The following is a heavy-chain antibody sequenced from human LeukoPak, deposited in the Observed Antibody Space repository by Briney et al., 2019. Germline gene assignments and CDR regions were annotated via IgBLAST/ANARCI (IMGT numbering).Heavy chain of an antibody. Sequence: GGSLSLSCTASGFTFDGYAMSWVRQAPGKGMEWVSSISGGSEDTYYPDSVKGRFTISRDNSKSTLYLQMNSLTAADTAVYYCARTIAQYSNSWLYFYYGLDVWGQGTTVTVSS. V-gene: IGHV3-23*01. CDR3: ARTIAQYSNSWLYFYYGLDV. CDR2: ISGGSEDT. CDR1: GFTFDGYA. D-gene: IGHD1-7*01. J-gene: IGHJ6*02.